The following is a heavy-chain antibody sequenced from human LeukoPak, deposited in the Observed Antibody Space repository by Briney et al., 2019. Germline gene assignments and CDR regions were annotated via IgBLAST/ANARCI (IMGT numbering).Heavy chain of an antibody. D-gene: IGHD6-6*01. Sequence: GGSLRLSCAASGFSFSTDYMNWVRQAPGKGLEWVSSMSSTGSSTYYADLVKGRFTISRDSARNSLYLQMNNLRAEDTAVYYCARGRVGSSSSAFDIWGQGTMVTVPS. V-gene: IGHV3-21*01. J-gene: IGHJ3*02. CDR2: MSSTGSST. CDR3: ARGRVGSSSSAFDI. CDR1: GFSFSTDY.